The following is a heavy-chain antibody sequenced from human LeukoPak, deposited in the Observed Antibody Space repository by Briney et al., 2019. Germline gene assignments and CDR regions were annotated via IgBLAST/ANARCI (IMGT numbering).Heavy chain of an antibody. CDR2: IYYSGST. V-gene: IGHV4-59*12. J-gene: IGHJ6*03. D-gene: IGHD5-12*01. CDR3: ARDQRSGYSGYDYYYYYYMDV. Sequence: SETLSLTCTVSGGSISSYYWSWIRQPPGKGLEWIGSIYYSGSTYYNPSLKSRVTISADTSKNQFSLKLSSVTAADTAVYYCARDQRSGYSGYDYYYYYYMDVWGKGTTVTVSS. CDR1: GGSISSYY.